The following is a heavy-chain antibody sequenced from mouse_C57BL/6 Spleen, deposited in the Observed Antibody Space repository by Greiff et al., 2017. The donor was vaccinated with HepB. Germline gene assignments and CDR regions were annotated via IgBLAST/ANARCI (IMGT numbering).Heavy chain of an antibody. CDR1: GYTFSDYY. V-gene: IGHV5-16*01. J-gene: IGHJ4*01. CDR2: INYDGSST. CDR3: ARNYYYGSSYVDYAMDY. Sequence: EVMLVESEGGLVQPGGSMKLSCTASGYTFSDYYMAWVRQVPEKGLEWVANINYDGSSTYYLDSLKSRFIISRDNAKNILYLQMSSLKSEDTATYYCARNYYYGSSYVDYAMDYWGQGTSVTVSS. D-gene: IGHD1-1*01.